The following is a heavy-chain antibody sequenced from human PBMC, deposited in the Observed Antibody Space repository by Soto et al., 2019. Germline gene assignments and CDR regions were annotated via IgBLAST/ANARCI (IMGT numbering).Heavy chain of an antibody. CDR2: ISSNGGST. Sequence: GGSLRLSCAASGFTFSSYSMHWVRQAPGKGLEYVSAISSNGGSTYYADSVKGRFTISRDNSKNTLYLQMSSLRAEDTAVYYCVKDSGYIVVVPAATPLDYWGQGTLVTVSS. CDR3: VKDSGYIVVVPAATPLDY. D-gene: IGHD2-2*01. V-gene: IGHV3-64D*08. J-gene: IGHJ4*02. CDR1: GFTFSSYS.